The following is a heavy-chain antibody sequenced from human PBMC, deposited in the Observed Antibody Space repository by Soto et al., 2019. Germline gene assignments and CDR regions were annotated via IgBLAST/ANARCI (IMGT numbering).Heavy chain of an antibody. J-gene: IGHJ5*02. CDR2: IYYSGST. Sequence: PSETLSLTCTVSGGSISSSSYYWGWIRQPPGKGLEWIGSIYYSGSTYYNPSLKSRVTISVDTSKNQFSLKLSSVTAADTAVYYCARHAIIGIVVVPAAVNWFDPWGQGTLITVSS. CDR3: ARHAIIGIVVVPAAVNWFDP. D-gene: IGHD2-2*01. CDR1: GGSISSSSYY. V-gene: IGHV4-39*01.